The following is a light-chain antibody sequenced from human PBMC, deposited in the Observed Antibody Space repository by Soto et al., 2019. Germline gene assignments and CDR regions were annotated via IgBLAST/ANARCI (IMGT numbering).Light chain of an antibody. CDR2: GAS. J-gene: IGKJ1*01. CDR3: LQDNSWPRT. V-gene: IGKV3-15*01. Sequence: EIVMTQSPATLSVSPGERATLSCRASQSVSTNLAWYQQKPGQAPRLLIFGASTRATDVPARFSGSGSGTEFTLTISTLQSEDFARYYCLQDNSWPRTFGQGTRLEV. CDR1: QSVSTN.